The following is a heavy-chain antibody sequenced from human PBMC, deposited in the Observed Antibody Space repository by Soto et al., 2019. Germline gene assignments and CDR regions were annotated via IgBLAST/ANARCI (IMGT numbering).Heavy chain of an antibody. Sequence: GESLKISCEGSGYSFAGYWITWVRQKPGKGLEWMGRIDPSDSQTYYSPSFRGHVTISVTKSITTVFLQWSSLRASDTAMYYCARQIYDSDTGPNFQYYFDSWSQGTPVTAPQ. CDR3: ARQIYDSDTGPNFQYYFDS. CDR1: GYSFAGYW. D-gene: IGHD3-22*01. J-gene: IGHJ4*02. CDR2: IDPSDSQT. V-gene: IGHV5-10-1*01.